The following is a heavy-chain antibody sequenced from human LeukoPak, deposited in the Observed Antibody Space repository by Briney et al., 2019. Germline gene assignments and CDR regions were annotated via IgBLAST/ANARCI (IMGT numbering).Heavy chain of an antibody. J-gene: IGHJ4*02. CDR3: ARDGIGARPLGY. Sequence: GASVKVSCKASGYTFSGDYIHWVRQAPGQGVEWMGWINPNSGDTNYAQKFQGRVTMTRDTSISTAYMELKRLRSDDTAVYYCARDGIGARPLGYWGQGTLVTVSS. CDR2: INPNSGDT. D-gene: IGHD6-6*01. CDR1: GYTFSGDY. V-gene: IGHV1-2*02.